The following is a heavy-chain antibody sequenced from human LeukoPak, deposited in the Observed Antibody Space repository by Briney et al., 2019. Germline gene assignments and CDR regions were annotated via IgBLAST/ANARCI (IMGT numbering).Heavy chain of an antibody. V-gene: IGHV1-8*01. CDR3: ARSVVGLHEEHYYYYMDV. J-gene: IGHJ6*03. D-gene: IGHD2-15*01. Sequence: GASVKVSCKASGYTFTSYDINWVRQATGQGLEWMGWMNPNSGNTGYAQKFQGRVTMTRNTSISTAYMELSSLRSEDTAVYYCARSVVGLHEEHYYYYMDVWGKGTTVTVSS. CDR2: MNPNSGNT. CDR1: GYTFTSYD.